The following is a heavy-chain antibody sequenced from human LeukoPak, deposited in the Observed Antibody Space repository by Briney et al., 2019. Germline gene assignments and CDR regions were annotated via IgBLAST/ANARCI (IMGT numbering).Heavy chain of an antibody. V-gene: IGHV3-53*01. D-gene: IGHD3-22*01. Sequence: GGSLRLSCAASGFTVSSNYMSWVRQAPGKGLEWVSVIYSGGSTYYADSVKGRFTISRDNSKNTLYLQMNSLRAEDTAVYYCARGHYYDSSGYSSWGQGTLVTVSS. J-gene: IGHJ4*02. CDR3: ARGHYYDSSGYSS. CDR2: IYSGGST. CDR1: GFTVSSNY.